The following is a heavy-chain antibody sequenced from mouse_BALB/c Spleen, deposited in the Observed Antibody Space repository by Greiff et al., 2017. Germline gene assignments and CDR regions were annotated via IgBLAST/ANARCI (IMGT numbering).Heavy chain of an antibody. V-gene: IGHV7-3*02. J-gene: IGHJ2*01. Sequence: EVNLVESGGGLVQPGGSLRLSCATSGFTFTDYYMSWVRQPPGKALEWLGFIRNKANGYTTEYSASVKGRFTISRDNSQSILYLQMNTLRAEDSATYYCARVIYYDYDFDYWGQGTTLTVSS. CDR2: IRNKANGYTT. CDR3: ARVIYYDYDFDY. D-gene: IGHD2-4*01. CDR1: GFTFTDYY.